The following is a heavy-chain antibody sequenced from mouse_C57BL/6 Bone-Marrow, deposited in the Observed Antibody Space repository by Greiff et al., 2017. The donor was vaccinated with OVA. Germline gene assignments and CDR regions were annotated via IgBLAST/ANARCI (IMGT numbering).Heavy chain of an antibody. V-gene: IGHV1-52*01. CDR2: IDPSDSET. CDR1: GYTFTSYW. Sequence: QVHVKQPGAELVRPGSSVKLSCKASGYTFTSYWMHWVKQRPIQGLEWIGNIDPSDSETHYNQKFKDKATLTVDKSSSTAYMQLSSLTSEDSAVYYCARQYLDYWGQGTTLTVSS. CDR3: ARQYLDY. J-gene: IGHJ2*01.